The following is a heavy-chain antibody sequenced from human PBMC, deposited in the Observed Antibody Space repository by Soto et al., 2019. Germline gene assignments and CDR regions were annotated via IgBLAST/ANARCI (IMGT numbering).Heavy chain of an antibody. V-gene: IGHV4-4*07. D-gene: IGHD3-10*01. CDR3: ARVRDYGLGTNRHYYGMDV. CDR2: LYTMGST. J-gene: IGHJ6*02. Sequence: QVQLQESGPGLVKSSETLSLTCTVSGGSISGYYWSWIRQPAGKGLEWIGRLYTMGSTNYNPSLQSRVTMSVDTSKNECSLKVSCVTAADTGVYFCARVRDYGLGTNRHYYGMDVWGQGTTVTVSS. CDR1: GGSISGYY.